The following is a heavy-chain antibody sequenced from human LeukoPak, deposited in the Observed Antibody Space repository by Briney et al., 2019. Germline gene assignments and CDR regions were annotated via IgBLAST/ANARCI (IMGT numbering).Heavy chain of an antibody. V-gene: IGHV4-39*07. Sequence: SETLSLTCTVSGGSVSSGYYWGWIRQPPGKGLEWIGSMFYGGTTFYNPSLKSRVTISVDTSKNQFSLKLSSVTAADTAVYYCARDRHSSGWYPFDYWGQGTLVTVSS. D-gene: IGHD6-19*01. CDR2: MFYGGTT. J-gene: IGHJ4*02. CDR3: ARDRHSSGWYPFDY. CDR1: GGSVSSGYY.